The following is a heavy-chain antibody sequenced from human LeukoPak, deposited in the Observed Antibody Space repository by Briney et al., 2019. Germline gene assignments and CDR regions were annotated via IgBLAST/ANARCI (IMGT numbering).Heavy chain of an antibody. CDR1: GFTFSDYN. J-gene: IGHJ4*03. CDR3: ARPTSSGWYSH. Sequence: GGSLRLSCAASGFTFSDYNMNWVRQAPGEGVEGVSYITGSGSTIFYADSVKGRFTISRDNVKNSLYLQMNSLRAEDTAVYYCARPTSSGWYSHWGQGTVVTVSS. V-gene: IGHV3-48*01. CDR2: ITGSGSTI. D-gene: IGHD6-19*01.